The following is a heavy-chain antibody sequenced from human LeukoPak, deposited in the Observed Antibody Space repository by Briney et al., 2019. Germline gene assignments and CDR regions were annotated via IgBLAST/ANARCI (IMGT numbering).Heavy chain of an antibody. CDR2: DNHSGST. Sequence: SETLSLPCAVYGGSFSGYYWSWIRQPPEKGLEWIGEDNHSGSTNYHPSLKSRVTISEDTSKYQFSLRLSSVTAADTAVYYCARGPPEKNYDGSGYYFFDSWGQGTLVTVSS. J-gene: IGHJ4*02. CDR1: GGSFSGYY. D-gene: IGHD3-22*01. V-gene: IGHV4-34*01. CDR3: ARGPPEKNYDGSGYYFFDS.